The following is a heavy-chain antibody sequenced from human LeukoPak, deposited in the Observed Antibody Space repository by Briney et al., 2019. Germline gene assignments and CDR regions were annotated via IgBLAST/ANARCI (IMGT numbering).Heavy chain of an antibody. CDR2: IITIFDLA. V-gene: IGHV1-69*04. CDR1: GGTFSNYV. J-gene: IGHJ5*02. D-gene: IGHD1-1*01. CDR3: ARGRGEYWNDDL. Sequence: SVKVSCKASGGTFSNYVISWVRQAPGQGLEWMGRIITIFDLANYAQKFQGRVTITADISTSTAYMELISLRSDDTAVYYCARGRGEYWNDDLWGQGTLVTVSS.